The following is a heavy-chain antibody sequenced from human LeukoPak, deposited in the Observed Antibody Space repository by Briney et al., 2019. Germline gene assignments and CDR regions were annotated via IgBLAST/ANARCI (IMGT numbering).Heavy chain of an antibody. Sequence: GGSLRLSCAASGFTFSTYGMHWVRQAPGKGLEWVAVISYDGSNKYYADSVKGRFTISRDNSKSTLYLQMNSLRAEDTAMYYCAKDPGYSNFAYFDYWGQGTLVTVSS. CDR2: ISYDGSNK. CDR1: GFTFSTYG. D-gene: IGHD6-13*01. CDR3: AKDPGYSNFAYFDY. J-gene: IGHJ4*02. V-gene: IGHV3-30*18.